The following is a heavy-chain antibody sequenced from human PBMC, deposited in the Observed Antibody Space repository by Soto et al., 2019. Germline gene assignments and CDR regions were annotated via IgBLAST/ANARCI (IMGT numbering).Heavy chain of an antibody. CDR2: INPSGGST. Sequence: ASVKVSCKASGYTFTSYYMHWVRQAPGHGLEWMGIINPSGGSTSYAQKFQGRVTMTRDTSTSTVYMELSSLRSEDTAVYYCARDSLSRWLQSQYYIDYWGQGTLVTVSS. D-gene: IGHD5-12*01. CDR1: GYTFTSYY. V-gene: IGHV1-46*01. J-gene: IGHJ4*02. CDR3: ARDSLSRWLQSQYYIDY.